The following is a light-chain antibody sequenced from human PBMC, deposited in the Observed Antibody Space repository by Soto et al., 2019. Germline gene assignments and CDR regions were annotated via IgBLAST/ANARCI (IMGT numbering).Light chain of an antibody. CDR3: QQYYSYSYT. J-gene: IGKJ2*01. CDR1: QSISSW. Sequence: DIQMTQSPSTLSASVGDRVTITCRASQSISSWLAWYQQKPGKAPNLLISKASSLESGVPSRFSGSGSETEFSLTISSLQPDDFATYYCQQYYSYSYTFGQGTKLEIK. CDR2: KAS. V-gene: IGKV1-5*03.